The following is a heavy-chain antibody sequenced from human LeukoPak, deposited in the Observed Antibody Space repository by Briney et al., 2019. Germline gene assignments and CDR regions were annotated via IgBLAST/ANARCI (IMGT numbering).Heavy chain of an antibody. CDR3: SAAFDI. CDR2: IRTKAYGGTT. J-gene: IGHJ3*02. Sequence: GGSLRLSCAASGFTFSSYSMNWVRQAPGKGLEWVGFIRTKAYGGTTEYAASVKGRFTISRDDSKTIAYLQMNNLKTDDTAVYFCSAAFDIWGQGTMVTVSS. CDR1: GFTFSSYS. V-gene: IGHV3-49*04.